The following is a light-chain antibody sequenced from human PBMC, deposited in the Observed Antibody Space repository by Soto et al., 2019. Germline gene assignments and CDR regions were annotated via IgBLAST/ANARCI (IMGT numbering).Light chain of an antibody. J-gene: IGLJ2*01. V-gene: IGLV2-14*01. CDR2: EVT. CDR3: SSYTGSSTVV. Sequence: QSALTQPASVSGSPGQSITISCTGTSSDVGGYKYVSWYQQHPGRAPKLMIYEVTNRPSGVSNRFSGSKSGNTASLTISGLQAEDEADYYCSSYTGSSTVVFGGGTK. CDR1: SSDVGGYKY.